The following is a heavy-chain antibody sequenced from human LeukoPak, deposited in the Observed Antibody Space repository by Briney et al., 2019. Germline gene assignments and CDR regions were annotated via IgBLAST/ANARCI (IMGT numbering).Heavy chain of an antibody. D-gene: IGHD3-3*01. V-gene: IGHV4-39*01. Sequence: SETLSLTCTVSGGSISSSSYYWGWIRQPPGKGLEWIGSIYYSGSTYYNSSLKSRVTISVDTSKNQFSLKLSSVTAADTAVYYCARRITIFGVVIEGTEYWGQGTLVTVSS. CDR2: IYYSGST. J-gene: IGHJ4*02. CDR3: ARRITIFGVVIEGTEY. CDR1: GGSISSSSYY.